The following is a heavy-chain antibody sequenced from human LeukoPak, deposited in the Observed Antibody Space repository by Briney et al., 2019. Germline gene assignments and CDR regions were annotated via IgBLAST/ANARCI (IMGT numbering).Heavy chain of an antibody. CDR3: ARRGTSGWAYYFDF. CDR1: GDSLNNSSKY. Sequence: SETLSLTCDLSGDSLNNSSKYWGWARHLPGKGLEWIGCVYRSGSTYYNPSLKTRVTISVDTSKTQFTLNLTSVTGAHTAVYHCARRGTSGWAYYFDFWGPGSLLTVSS. D-gene: IGHD6-19*01. J-gene: IGHJ4*02. V-gene: IGHV4-39*01. CDR2: VYRSGST.